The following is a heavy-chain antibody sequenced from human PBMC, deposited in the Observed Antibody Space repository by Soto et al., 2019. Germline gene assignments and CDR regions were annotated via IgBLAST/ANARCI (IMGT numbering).Heavy chain of an antibody. CDR3: ARSLLDEYSSSWRSAYYGMDV. D-gene: IGHD6-13*01. V-gene: IGHV1-2*02. CDR1: GFTFSAYY. J-gene: IGHJ6*02. Sequence: QVQLVQSGAEVKKPGASVKVSYKASGFTFSAYYIYWVRQAPGQGLEWIGWINPNSGGTNNAQKFQGRVTMTRDPSTSTVYMELSALISDDTAVYYCARSLLDEYSSSWRSAYYGMDVWGQGTTVTVSS. CDR2: INPNSGGT.